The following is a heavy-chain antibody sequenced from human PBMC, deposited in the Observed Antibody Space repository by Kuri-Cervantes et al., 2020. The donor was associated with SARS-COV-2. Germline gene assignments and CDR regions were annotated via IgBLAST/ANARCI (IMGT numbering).Heavy chain of an antibody. CDR3: ASQLVGGASEYYFDY. D-gene: IGHD2-21*01. Sequence: ASVKVSCKASGYTFTGYYMHWVRQAPGQGLEWMGRINPNSGGTNYAQKFQGRVTMTRDTSISTAYMELGRLRSDDTAVYYCASQLVGGASEYYFDYWGQGTLVTVSS. CDR2: INPNSGGT. CDR1: GYTFTGYY. V-gene: IGHV1-2*06. J-gene: IGHJ4*02.